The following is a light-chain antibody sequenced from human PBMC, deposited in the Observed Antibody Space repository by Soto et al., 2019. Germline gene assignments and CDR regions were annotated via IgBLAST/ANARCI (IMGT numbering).Light chain of an antibody. CDR1: QSVSSY. CDR3: QQYVTSPFT. V-gene: IGKV3-11*01. Sequence: EIVLTHSPATLSLSPVERASLSCRASQSVSSYLAWYQQKPGQAPRLLIYDASNRATGIPARFSGSGSGTDFTLTISSLEPEDFAVYYCQQYVTSPFTFGQGTRLEIK. J-gene: IGKJ5*01. CDR2: DAS.